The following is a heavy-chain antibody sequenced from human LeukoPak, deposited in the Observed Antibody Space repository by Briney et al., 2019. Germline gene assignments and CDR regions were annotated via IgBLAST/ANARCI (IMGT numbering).Heavy chain of an antibody. CDR1: GFSFSNAW. CDR3: TTPSGSAAYYYNAFDI. V-gene: IGHV3-15*04. D-gene: IGHD3-10*01. J-gene: IGHJ3*02. CDR2: IETKTDGGTT. Sequence: KPGGSLRLSCAASGFSFSNAWMSWVRQAPGKGLEWVGRIETKTDGGTTDYAAPVKGRFTISSDDSKNTLYLQMNSLKTEDTAVYYCTTPSGSAAYYYNAFDIWGQGTMVTVSS.